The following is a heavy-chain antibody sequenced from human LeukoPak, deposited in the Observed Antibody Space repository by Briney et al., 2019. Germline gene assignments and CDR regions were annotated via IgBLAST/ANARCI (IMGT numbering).Heavy chain of an antibody. CDR1: GFTFSSYA. D-gene: IGHD6-19*01. CDR3: ARDRDSSGYFDY. Sequence: GGSLRLSCAASGFTFSSYAMHWVRQAPGKGLEWVAVISYDGSNKYYADSVKGRFTISRDNSKNTLYLQMNSLRAEDTAVYYCARDRDSSGYFDYWGQETLVTVSS. J-gene: IGHJ4*02. V-gene: IGHV3-30-3*01. CDR2: ISYDGSNK.